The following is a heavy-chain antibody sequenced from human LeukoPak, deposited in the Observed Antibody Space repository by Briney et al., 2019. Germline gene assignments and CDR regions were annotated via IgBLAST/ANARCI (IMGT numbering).Heavy chain of an antibody. Sequence: YAESVKGQFTISRDNTKKTLYLQMRSLRPEDTAFYYCAKDGHYCTATSCFSSWLDPWGQGTLVTVSS. J-gene: IGHJ5*01. D-gene: IGHD2-15*01. V-gene: IGHV3-43*01. CDR3: AKDGHYCTATSCFSSWLDP.